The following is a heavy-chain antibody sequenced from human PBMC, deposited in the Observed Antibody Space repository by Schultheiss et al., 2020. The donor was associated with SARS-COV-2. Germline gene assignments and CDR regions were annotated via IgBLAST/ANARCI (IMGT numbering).Heavy chain of an antibody. CDR2: ISYDGSNK. J-gene: IGHJ6*02. D-gene: IGHD3-22*01. CDR1: GFTFSSYG. Sequence: GGSLRLSCAASGFTFSSYGIHWVRQAPGKGLEWVAVISYDGSNKYYADSVKGRFTISRDNSKSTLYLQMNSLRAEDTAVYYCAKDLNYYDSSGYYLNYYYYGMDVWGQGTTVTVSS. CDR3: AKDLNYYDSSGYYLNYYYYGMDV. V-gene: IGHV3-30*18.